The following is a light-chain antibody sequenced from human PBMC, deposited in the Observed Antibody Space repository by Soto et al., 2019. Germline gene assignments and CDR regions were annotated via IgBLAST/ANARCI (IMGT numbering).Light chain of an antibody. CDR1: SSNIGVNT. V-gene: IGLV1-44*01. Sequence: QAVVTQPPSASGTPGQRASISCSGSSSNIGVNTVNWYQQLPGTAPRLLIYSNNQRPSGVPDRFSGSKSGTSASLAISGLQSEDEADYYCAAWDDSLNGHVVFGGGTKVTVL. CDR3: AAWDDSLNGHVV. CDR2: SNN. J-gene: IGLJ2*01.